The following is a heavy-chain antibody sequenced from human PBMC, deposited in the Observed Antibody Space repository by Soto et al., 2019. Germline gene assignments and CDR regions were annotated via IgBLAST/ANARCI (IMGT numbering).Heavy chain of an antibody. J-gene: IGHJ6*04. CDR2: IYPGDSDT. CDR3: ALSRTYYDILTGYYSDV. CDR1: GYSFTTNW. V-gene: IGHV5-51*01. Sequence: GESLKISCKGSGYSFTTNWIGWVRQMPGKGLEWMGNIYPGDSDTRYSPSFQGQVTISADKSISTAYLQWSSLKASDTAIYYCALSRTYYDILTGYYSDVWDKGTTVTVSS. D-gene: IGHD3-9*01.